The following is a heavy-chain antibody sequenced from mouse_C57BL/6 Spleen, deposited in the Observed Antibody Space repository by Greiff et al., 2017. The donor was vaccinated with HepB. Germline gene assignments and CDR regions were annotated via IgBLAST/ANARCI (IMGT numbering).Heavy chain of an antibody. CDR3: ARSGRGGPFAY. CDR1: GYAFTNYL. J-gene: IGHJ3*01. CDR2: INPGSGGT. V-gene: IGHV1-54*01. Sequence: QVQLQQSGAELVRPGTSVKVSCKASGYAFTNYLIEWVKQRPGQGLEWIGVINPGSGGTHYNEKFKGKATLTADKSSSTAYMQLSSLTSEDSAVYFCARSGRGGPFAYWGQGTLVTVSA. D-gene: IGHD3-1*01.